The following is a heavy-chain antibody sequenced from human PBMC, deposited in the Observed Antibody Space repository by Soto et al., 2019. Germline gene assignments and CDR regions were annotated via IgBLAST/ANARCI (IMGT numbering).Heavy chain of an antibody. Sequence: EVQLVESGGGLVKPGGSLRLSCAASGFTFSSYSMNWVRQAPGKGLEWVSSISSSGNYIYYADSVKGRFIISRDNAKNSLYLQMNSLRAEDTAVYYCANPARWDAMDVWGQGTTVTVSS. J-gene: IGHJ6*02. CDR3: ANPARWDAMDV. D-gene: IGHD1-26*01. V-gene: IGHV3-21*01. CDR2: ISSSGNYI. CDR1: GFTFSSYS.